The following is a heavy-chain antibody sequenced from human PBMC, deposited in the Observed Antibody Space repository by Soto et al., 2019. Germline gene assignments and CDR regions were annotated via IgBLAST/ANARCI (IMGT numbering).Heavy chain of an antibody. CDR2: ISSSSSYI. V-gene: IGHV3-21*01. J-gene: IGHJ4*02. CDR1: GFTFSSYS. CDR3: ARVSPPQEYSGYDSGNPAPDY. Sequence: GGSLRLSCAASGFTFSSYSMNWVRQAPGKGLEWVSSISSSSSYIYYADSVKGRFTISRDNAKNSLYLQMNSLRAEDTAVYYCARVSPPQEYSGYDSGNPAPDYWGQGTLVTVSS. D-gene: IGHD5-12*01.